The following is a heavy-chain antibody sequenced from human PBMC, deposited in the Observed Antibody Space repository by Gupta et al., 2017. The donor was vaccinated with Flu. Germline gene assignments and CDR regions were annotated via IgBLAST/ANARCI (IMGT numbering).Heavy chain of an antibody. Sequence: EVQLVESGGGLVTPGGSLRLSCAASGFTFSSYSMNWVRQAPGKGLEWVSSISSSSGYVYYADSVKGRFTISRDNAKKSLYLQMNSLRAEDTAVYYCARGDVDYWGQGTLVTVSS. J-gene: IGHJ4*02. CDR1: GFTFSSYS. CDR3: ARGDVDY. V-gene: IGHV3-21*02. CDR2: ISSSSGYV.